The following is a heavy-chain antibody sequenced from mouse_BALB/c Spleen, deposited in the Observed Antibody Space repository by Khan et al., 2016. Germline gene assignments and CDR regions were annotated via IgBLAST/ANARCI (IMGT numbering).Heavy chain of an antibody. Sequence: QVQLKQSGAELTRPGASVKLSCKTSGYTFTTYWIQWVRQRPGQGLEWIGAIYPGDDDTRNTQKFKGKATLTADKSSNTAYMQLSSLETEDSAVYYCARSGGNYFFDYWGQGATLTVSS. D-gene: IGHD2-1*01. CDR1: GYTFTTYW. J-gene: IGHJ2*01. CDR3: ARSGGNYFFDY. V-gene: IGHV1-87*01. CDR2: IYPGDDDT.